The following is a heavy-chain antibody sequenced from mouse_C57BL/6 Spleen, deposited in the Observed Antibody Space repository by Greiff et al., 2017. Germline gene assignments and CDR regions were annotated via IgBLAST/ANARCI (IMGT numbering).Heavy chain of an antibody. V-gene: IGHV1-82*01. CDR1: GYAFSSSW. Sequence: VQLQQSGPELVKPGASVKISCKASGYAFSSSWMNWVKQRPGKGLEWIGRIYPGDGDTNYNGKFKGKATLTADKSSSTAYMQLSSLTSEDSAVYFCAREGTTVEGYWGQGTTLTVSS. CDR2: IYPGDGDT. CDR3: AREGTTVEGY. D-gene: IGHD1-1*01. J-gene: IGHJ2*01.